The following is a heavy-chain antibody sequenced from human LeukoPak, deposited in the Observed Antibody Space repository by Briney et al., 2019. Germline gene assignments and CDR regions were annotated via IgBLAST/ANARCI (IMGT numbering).Heavy chain of an antibody. Sequence: SETLSLTCTVSGYSISSGYYWGWIRQPPGKGLEWIGSIYHSGSTYYNPSLKSRVTISVDTSKNQFSLKLSSVTAADTAVYYCAREALAYDYVWGSYRGPFDYWGQGTLVTVSS. V-gene: IGHV4-38-2*02. CDR1: GYSISSGYY. J-gene: IGHJ4*02. CDR2: IYHSGST. D-gene: IGHD3-16*02. CDR3: AREALAYDYVWGSYRGPFDY.